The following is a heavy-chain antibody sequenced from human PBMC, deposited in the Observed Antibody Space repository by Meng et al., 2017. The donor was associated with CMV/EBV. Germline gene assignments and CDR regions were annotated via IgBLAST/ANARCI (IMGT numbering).Heavy chain of an antibody. D-gene: IGHD6-13*01. J-gene: IGHJ6*02. CDR3: AKGAAIAAADYYYGMDV. Sequence: GESLKISCAASGFTFDDYTMHWVCQAPGKGLEWVSLISWDGGSTYYADSVKGRFTISRDNSKNSLYLQMNSLRTEDTALYYCAKGAAIAAADYYYGMDVWGQGTTVTVSS. V-gene: IGHV3-43*01. CDR1: GFTFDDYT. CDR2: ISWDGGST.